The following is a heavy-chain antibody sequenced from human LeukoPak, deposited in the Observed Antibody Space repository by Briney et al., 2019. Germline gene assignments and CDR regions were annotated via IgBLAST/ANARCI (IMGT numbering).Heavy chain of an antibody. CDR2: MYYSGST. D-gene: IGHD3-3*01. V-gene: IGHV4-39*07. CDR1: GGSISRGIYY. CDR3: ARGWSGLYFY. J-gene: IGHJ4*02. Sequence: SETLSLTCTVSGGSISRGIYYWGWIRQPPGKGLEWIGSMYYSGSTYLNPPLKSRVTISGDTSKNQFSLKLSSVTAADTAVYYCARGWSGLYFYWGQGTLVTVSS.